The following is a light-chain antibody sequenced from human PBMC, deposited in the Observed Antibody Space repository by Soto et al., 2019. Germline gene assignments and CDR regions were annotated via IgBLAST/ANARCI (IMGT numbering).Light chain of an antibody. CDR2: GAS. J-gene: IGKJ1*01. Sequence: EIVMTQSPPTLSVSPGARATLSCRASQSVSSNIAWYQQKPGQAPRLLTYGASTRATGIPARFSGSGSGTEFTLTISSLQSEDFAVYYCQQYKTFGQGTKVDI. V-gene: IGKV3-15*01. CDR3: QQYKT. CDR1: QSVSSN.